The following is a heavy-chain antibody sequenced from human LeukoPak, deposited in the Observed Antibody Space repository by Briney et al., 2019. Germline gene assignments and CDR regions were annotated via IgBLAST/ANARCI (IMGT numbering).Heavy chain of an antibody. V-gene: IGHV4-59*08. CDR1: GGSISSHY. Sequence: PSETLSLTCTVSGGSISSHYWSWIRQPPGKGLEWIGYIYYSGSTNYNPSLKSRVTISVDTSKNQFSLKLSSVTAADTAVYYCAGGDSSSWPRGNWFDPWGQGTLVTVSS. CDR3: AGGDSSSWPRGNWFDP. CDR2: IYYSGST. D-gene: IGHD6-13*01. J-gene: IGHJ5*02.